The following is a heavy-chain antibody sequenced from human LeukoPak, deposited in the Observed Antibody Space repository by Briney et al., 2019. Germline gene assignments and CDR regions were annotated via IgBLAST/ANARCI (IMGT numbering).Heavy chain of an antibody. CDR1: GFTFSSYS. CDR2: ISSSSSTI. V-gene: IGHV3-48*02. D-gene: IGHD6-6*01. J-gene: IGHJ4*02. Sequence: GGSLRLSCAASGFTFSSYSMNWVRQAPGKGLGWVSYISSSSSTIYYADSVKGRFTISRDNAKNSLYLQMHSLRDEDTAVYYCARDYTYRSSSIIDYWGQGTLVTVSS. CDR3: ARDYTYRSSSIIDY.